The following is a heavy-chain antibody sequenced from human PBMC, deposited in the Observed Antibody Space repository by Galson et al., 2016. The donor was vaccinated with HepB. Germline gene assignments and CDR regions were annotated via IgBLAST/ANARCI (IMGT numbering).Heavy chain of an antibody. D-gene: IGHD1-26*01. CDR3: AREWELGGYFDY. CDR1: EFTLNNCP. CDR2: LSHDGVTK. J-gene: IGHJ4*02. V-gene: IGHV3-30-3*01. Sequence: SLRLSCAASEFTLNNCPLHWVRQAPGKGLEWVAVLSHDGVTKFYADSVRARFTISRDKSKTTVYLQMDGLSAEDTAVYYCAREWELGGYFDYWGQGTLVTVSS.